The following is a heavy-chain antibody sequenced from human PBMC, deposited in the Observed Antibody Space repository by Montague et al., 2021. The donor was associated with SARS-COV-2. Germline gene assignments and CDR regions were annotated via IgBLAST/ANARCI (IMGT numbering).Heavy chain of an antibody. D-gene: IGHD5-12*01. V-gene: IGHV4-59*01. J-gene: IGHJ6*02. CDR1: GASIRDYY. CDR3: ARDRGLSGFYGYDPLYFYGMDV. Sequence: SETLSLTCTVSGASIRDYYWSWIRQPPGKGLEWIGYIYESGSTKSNPSLTSRLIMSVDTSRNQFSLTLSSVTTADTAVYYCARDRGLSGFYGYDPLYFYGMDVWGPGTTVIVSS. CDR2: IYESGST.